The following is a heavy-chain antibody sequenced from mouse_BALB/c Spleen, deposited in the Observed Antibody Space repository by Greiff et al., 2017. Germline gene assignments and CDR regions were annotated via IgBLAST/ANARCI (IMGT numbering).Heavy chain of an antibody. V-gene: IGHV5-6-5*01. CDR3: ARRTMDY. Sequence: EVQLVESGGGLVKPGGSLKLSCAASGFTFSSYAMSWVRQTPEKRLEWVASISSGGSTYYPDSVKGRFTISRDNARNILYLQMSSLRSEDTAMYYCARRTMDYWGQGTSDTVSS. J-gene: IGHJ4*01. CDR2: ISSGGST. CDR1: GFTFSSYA.